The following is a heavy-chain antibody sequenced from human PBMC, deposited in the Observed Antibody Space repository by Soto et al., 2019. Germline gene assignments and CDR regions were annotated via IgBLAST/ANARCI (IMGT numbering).Heavy chain of an antibody. CDR1: GFTFSSYA. V-gene: IGHV3-23*01. J-gene: IGHJ6*04. D-gene: IGHD3-3*01. CDR3: AKSQTYYDFWSGYYWDV. CDR2: ISGSGGST. Sequence: GGSLRLSCAASGFTFSSYAMSWVRQAPGKGLEWVSAISGSGGSTYYADSVKGRFTISRDNSKSTLYLQMNSLRAEDTAVYYCAKSQTYYDFWSGYYWDVWGKGTTVTVSS.